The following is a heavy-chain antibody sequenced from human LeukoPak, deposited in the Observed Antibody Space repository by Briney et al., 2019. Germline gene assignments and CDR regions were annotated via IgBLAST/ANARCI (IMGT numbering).Heavy chain of an antibody. CDR1: GLIYSTYA. J-gene: IGHJ4*02. D-gene: IGHD5/OR15-5a*01. CDR3: ARDLRYGASDY. V-gene: IGHV3-23*01. Sequence: TGGSQRLSCGASGLIYSTYAMRWVRQAPGKGLEWVSSVSGNGAYTYYADSVKGRFTISRDNAKDSLYLQMNSLRAEDTAVYYCARDLRYGASDYWGQGSLVIVSS. CDR2: VSGNGAYT.